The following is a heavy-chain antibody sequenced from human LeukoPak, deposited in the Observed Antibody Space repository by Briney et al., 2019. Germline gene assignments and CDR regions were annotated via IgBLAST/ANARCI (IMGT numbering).Heavy chain of an antibody. CDR1: GDTLTELS. CDR3: ATRGALRYFDWLLSGYFDY. Sequence: ASVKVSCKVSGDTLTELSMHWVRQAPGKGLEWMGGFYPEDGETIYAQKFQGRVTMTEDTSTDTAYMELSSLRSEDTAVYYCATRGALRYFDWLLSGYFDYWGQGTLVTVSS. D-gene: IGHD3-9*01. J-gene: IGHJ4*02. CDR2: FYPEDGET. V-gene: IGHV1-24*01.